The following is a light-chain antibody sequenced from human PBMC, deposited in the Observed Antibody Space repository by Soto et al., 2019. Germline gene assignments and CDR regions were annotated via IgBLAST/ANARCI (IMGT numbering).Light chain of an antibody. Sequence: DIQMTQSPTTLSASVGDRVTITCRASHKIIKWLAWYQQKPGKAPKLLIYEASSLQTGVPSRFSGSGSGTEFTLTISSLQPDDSATYYCQQYNTFLTFGGGTKVEIK. CDR1: HKIIKW. CDR2: EAS. CDR3: QQYNTFLT. J-gene: IGKJ4*01. V-gene: IGKV1-5*03.